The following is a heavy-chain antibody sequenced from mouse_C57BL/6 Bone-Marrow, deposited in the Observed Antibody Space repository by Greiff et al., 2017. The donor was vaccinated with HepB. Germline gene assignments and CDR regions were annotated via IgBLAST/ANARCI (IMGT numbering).Heavy chain of an antibody. CDR1: GYTFTSYG. Sequence: VKLVESGAELARPGASVKLSCKASGYTFTSYGISWVKQRTGQGLEWIGEIYPRSGNTYYNEKFKGKATLTADKSSSTAYMELRSLTSEDSAVYFCARSSTMVTTGYYFDYWGQGTTLTVSS. CDR3: ARSSTMVTTGYYFDY. V-gene: IGHV1-81*01. D-gene: IGHD2-2*01. CDR2: IYPRSGNT. J-gene: IGHJ2*01.